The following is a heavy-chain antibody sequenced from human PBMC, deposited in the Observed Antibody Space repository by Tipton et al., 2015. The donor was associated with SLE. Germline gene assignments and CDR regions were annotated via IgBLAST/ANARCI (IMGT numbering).Heavy chain of an antibody. CDR1: GFDFSSYS. D-gene: IGHD3-10*01. J-gene: IGHJ4*02. CDR3: AKDMALAVPTGTFDY. Sequence: SLRLSCAASGFDFSSYSMHWVRQTPGKGLEYVSAISNNGGNPYYANSVKGRFTIPRDDSKNSLFLQMNNLRPEDTAFYYCAKDMALAVPTGTFDYWGQGTLVTVSS. V-gene: IGHV3-64*01. CDR2: ISNNGGNP.